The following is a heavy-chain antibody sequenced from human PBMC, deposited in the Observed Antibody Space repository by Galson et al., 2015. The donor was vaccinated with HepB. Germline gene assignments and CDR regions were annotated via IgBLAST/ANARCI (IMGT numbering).Heavy chain of an antibody. J-gene: IGHJ4*02. CDR3: ARHFRGGGSSYYFDY. CDR2: IYYSGST. CDR1: GGSISSSSYY. Sequence: SETLSLTCTVSGGSISSSSYYWGWIRQPPGKGLEWIGSIYYSGSTYYNPSLKSRVTISVDTSKNQFSLKLSSVTAADTAVYYCARHFRGGGSSYYFDYWGQGTLVTVSS. V-gene: IGHV4-39*01. D-gene: IGHD3-10*01.